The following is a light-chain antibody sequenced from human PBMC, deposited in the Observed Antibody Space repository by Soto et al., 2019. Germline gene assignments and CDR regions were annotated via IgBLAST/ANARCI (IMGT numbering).Light chain of an antibody. CDR3: QQYGSSPPWP. V-gene: IGKV3-20*01. J-gene: IGKJ1*01. CDR2: GAS. Sequence: EIVLTQSPGTLSLSPGERATLSCRASQSVSSSYLAWYQQKPGQAPRLLIYGASSRATGIPDRFSGSGSGTDFTLTISRLEPEDFAVYYCQQYGSSPPWPLCQGTKLDIK. CDR1: QSVSSSY.